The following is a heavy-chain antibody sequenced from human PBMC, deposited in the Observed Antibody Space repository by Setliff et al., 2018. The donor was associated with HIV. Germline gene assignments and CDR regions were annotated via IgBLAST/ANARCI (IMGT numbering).Heavy chain of an antibody. D-gene: IGHD2-8*01. CDR3: ARHSPNVGVRGDAFDI. CDR1: GGSFSGYY. V-gene: IGHV4-59*08. CDR2: IHYSGAT. Sequence: PSETLSLTCAVFGGSFSGYYWSWIRQPPGKGLEWIGYIHYSGATNYNPSLKSRVTISLDTSRTQFSLRLSSVTAAGTAVYYCARHSPNVGVRGDAFDIWGQGTVVTVSS. J-gene: IGHJ3*02.